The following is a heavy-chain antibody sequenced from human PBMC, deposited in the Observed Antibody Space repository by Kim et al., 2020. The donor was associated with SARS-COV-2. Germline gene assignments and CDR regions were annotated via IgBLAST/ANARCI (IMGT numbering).Heavy chain of an antibody. CDR1: GGSFSGYY. D-gene: IGHD3-22*01. J-gene: IGHJ6*02. CDR2: INHSGST. CDR3: ASRVKGSGYYYGYYYYGMDV. Sequence: SETLSLTCAVYGGSFSGYYWSWIRQPPGKGLEWIGEINHSGSTNYNPSLKSRVTISVDTSKNQFSLKLSSVTAADTAVYYCASRVKGSGYYYGYYYYGMDVWGQGTTVTVSS. V-gene: IGHV4-34*01.